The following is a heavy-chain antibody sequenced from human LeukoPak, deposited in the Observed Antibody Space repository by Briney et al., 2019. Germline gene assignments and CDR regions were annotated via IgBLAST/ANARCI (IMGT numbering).Heavy chain of an antibody. CDR3: VKGGSAMVYDAFYI. J-gene: IGHJ3*02. CDR1: GFTFSSYA. Sequence: GGSLRLSCSASGFTFSSYAMHWVRQAPGKGLEYVSAISSNGGSTYYADSVKGRFTISRDNSKNTLYLQMSSLRAQDTAVYHCVKGGSAMVYDAFYIWGQGKMVTVSS. D-gene: IGHD5-18*01. CDR2: ISSNGGST. V-gene: IGHV3-64D*08.